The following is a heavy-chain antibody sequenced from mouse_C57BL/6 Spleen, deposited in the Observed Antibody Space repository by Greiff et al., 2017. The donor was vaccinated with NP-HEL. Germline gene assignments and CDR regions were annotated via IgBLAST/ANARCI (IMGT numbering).Heavy chain of an antibody. V-gene: IGHV1-53*01. D-gene: IGHD1-1*01. CDR2: INPSNGGT. J-gene: IGHJ1*03. CDR1: GYTFTSYW. CDR3: ARYGISLEPFDV. Sequence: QVQLKHPGTELVKPGASVKLSCKASGYTFTSYWMHWVKQRPGQGLEWIGNINPSNGGTNYNEKFKSKATLTVDKSSSTAYMQLSSLTSEDSAVYYCARYGISLEPFDVWGTGTTVTVSS.